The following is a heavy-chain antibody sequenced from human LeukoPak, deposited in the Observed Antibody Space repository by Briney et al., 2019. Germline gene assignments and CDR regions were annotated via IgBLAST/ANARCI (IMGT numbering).Heavy chain of an antibody. CDR2: IYYSGST. Sequence: SETLSLTCTVSGASIRNYYFSWIRQPPGKGLEWIGYIYYSGSTNYSPSLKSRVTISVDTSKNQFSLKLSSVTAADTAVYYCARETPHSSGYNYWGQGTLVTVSS. V-gene: IGHV4-59*12. CDR1: GASIRNYY. J-gene: IGHJ4*02. CDR3: ARETPHSSGYNY. D-gene: IGHD6-19*01.